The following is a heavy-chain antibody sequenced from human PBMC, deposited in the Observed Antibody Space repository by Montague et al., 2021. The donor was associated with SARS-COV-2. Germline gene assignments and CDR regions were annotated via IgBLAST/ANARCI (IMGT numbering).Heavy chain of an antibody. D-gene: IGHD6-13*01. CDR3: ATHRQHHNH. V-gene: IGHV4-59*08. J-gene: IGHJ5*02. Sequence: SETLSLTCTVSGGSISSNYWNWIRQPPGRGLEWIGYIFYNGDTNYNPSLKSRVSISVDTSKNQFSLKLIAVTAADTAVYFCATHRQHHNHWGQGAMVAVSS. CDR2: IFYNGDT. CDR1: GGSISSNY.